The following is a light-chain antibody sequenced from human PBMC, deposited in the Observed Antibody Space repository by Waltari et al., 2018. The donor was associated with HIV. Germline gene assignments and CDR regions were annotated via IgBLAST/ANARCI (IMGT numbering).Light chain of an antibody. Sequence: EIVLTQSPVTLSLSPGERATLSCRASQGVSGYLAWYQQRPGQAPRLLIYDASNRATCIPARFSGSGSGTDFTLTISSLESEDFAVYFCQQRTNWPPTVSFGGGTRVQIK. CDR2: DAS. J-gene: IGKJ4*01. CDR3: QQRTNWPPTVS. V-gene: IGKV3-11*01. CDR1: QGVSGY.